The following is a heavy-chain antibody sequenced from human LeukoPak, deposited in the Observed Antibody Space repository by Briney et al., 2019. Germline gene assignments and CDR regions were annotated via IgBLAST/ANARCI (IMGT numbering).Heavy chain of an antibody. V-gene: IGHV3-15*01. J-gene: IGHJ4*02. CDR2: IKSKTDGGTT. CDR1: GFTFSNAW. CDR3: TTDRTGIAAAGSRDY. D-gene: IGHD6-13*01. Sequence: GGSLRLSCAASGFTFSNAWTSRVRQAPGKGLEWVGRIKSKTDGGTTDYAAPVKGRFTISRDDSKNTLYLQMNSLKTEDTAVYYCTTDRTGIAAAGSRDYWGQGTLVTVSS.